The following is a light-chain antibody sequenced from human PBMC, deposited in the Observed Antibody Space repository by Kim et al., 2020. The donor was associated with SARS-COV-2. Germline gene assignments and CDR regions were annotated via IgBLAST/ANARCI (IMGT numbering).Light chain of an antibody. CDR3: QQYNSHGMYT. Sequence: DIQMTQSPSTLSASVGDRVTITCRASQSISSWLAWYQQKPGKAPKLLIYKASSLESGVPSRFSGSGSGTEFTLTISSLQPDDFATYYCQQYNSHGMYTFGQGTKLEI. J-gene: IGKJ2*01. V-gene: IGKV1-5*03. CDR2: KAS. CDR1: QSISSW.